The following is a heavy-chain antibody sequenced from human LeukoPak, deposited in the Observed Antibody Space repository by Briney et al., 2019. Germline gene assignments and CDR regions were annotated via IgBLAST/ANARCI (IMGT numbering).Heavy chain of an antibody. CDR1: GFSLSTSGMC. D-gene: IGHD6-19*01. CDR3: ARILHKTYSSGDMDV. V-gene: IGHV2-70*11. CDR2: IDWDDDK. J-gene: IGHJ3*01. Sequence: SGPTLVNPTQTLTLTCTFSGFSLSTSGMCVSWIRQPPGKALEWLARIDWDDDKYYSTSLKTRLTISKDTSKNQVVLTMTNMDPVDTATYYCARILHKTYSSGDMDVWGQGTMVTVSS.